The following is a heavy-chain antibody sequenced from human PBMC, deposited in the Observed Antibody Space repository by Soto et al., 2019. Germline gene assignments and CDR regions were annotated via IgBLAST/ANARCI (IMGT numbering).Heavy chain of an antibody. D-gene: IGHD3-3*01. V-gene: IGHV1-18*01. CDR3: ACPITGRFLEWSPTY. CDR1: GYTFTSYG. Sequence: GASVKVSCKASGYTFTSYGISWVRQAPGQGLEWMGWISAYNGNTNYAQKLQGRVTMTTDTSTSTAYMELRSLRSDDTAVYYCACPITGRFLEWSPTYWGQGTLVTVSS. J-gene: IGHJ4*02. CDR2: ISAYNGNT.